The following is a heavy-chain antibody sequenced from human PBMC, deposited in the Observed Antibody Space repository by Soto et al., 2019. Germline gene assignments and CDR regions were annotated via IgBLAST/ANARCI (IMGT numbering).Heavy chain of an antibody. J-gene: IGHJ6*02. Sequence: QVQLVESGGGVVQPGRSLRLSCAASGFTFSSYAMHWVRQAPGKGLEWVAVISYDGSNKYYADSVKGRFTISRDNSKNPLYLPMNSLRAEDTAVYYFARAPSWYGMDVWGQGTTVTVSS. D-gene: IGHD6-6*01. V-gene: IGHV3-30-3*01. CDR1: GFTFSSYA. CDR3: ARAPSWYGMDV. CDR2: ISYDGSNK.